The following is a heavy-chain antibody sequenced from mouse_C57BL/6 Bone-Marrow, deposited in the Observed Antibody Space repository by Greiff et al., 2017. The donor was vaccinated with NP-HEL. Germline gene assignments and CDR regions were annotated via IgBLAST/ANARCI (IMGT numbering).Heavy chain of an antibody. CDR1: GYTFTSYW. V-gene: IGHV1-5*01. J-gene: IGHJ2*01. CDR2: IYPGNSDT. Sequence: EVQLQQSGTVLARPGASVKMSCKTSGYTFTSYWMHWVKQRPGQGLEWIGAIYPGNSDTSYNQKFKGKAKLTAVTSASNAYMELSSLTNEDSAVYYCTREETVSYFDYWGHGTTLTVSS. D-gene: IGHD1-1*01. CDR3: TREETVSYFDY.